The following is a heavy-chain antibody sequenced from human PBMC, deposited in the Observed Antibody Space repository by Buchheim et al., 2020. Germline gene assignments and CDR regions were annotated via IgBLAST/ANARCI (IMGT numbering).Heavy chain of an antibody. CDR2: IYYSGTT. D-gene: IGHD1-1*01. J-gene: IGHJ5*01. V-gene: IGHV4-31*03. CDR1: GGPVSITGHF. CDR3: ARTQLERRWALKEGFGS. Sequence: QVQLHESGPRLVKSSETLSLTCTVSGGPVSITGHFWSWIRQRPGQGLEWIGYIYYSGTTYYNPSLKSRVTLSIDTSKNQFSLTLNSVTVADTAVYYCARTQLERRWALKEGFGSWGQGTL.